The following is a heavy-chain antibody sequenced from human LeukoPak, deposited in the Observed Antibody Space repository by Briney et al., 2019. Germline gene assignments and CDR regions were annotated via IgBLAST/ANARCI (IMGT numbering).Heavy chain of an antibody. CDR1: GFTFRSYG. J-gene: IGHJ6*03. Sequence: GGSLRLSCAASGFTFRSYGMHWVRQAPGKGLEWVAYIQNDRSNEQYADSVKGRFSISRDNSKHRLYLQMNSLRAEHPAVYYCAKDRCSNGIGCYFYYMDVWGKGTTVTISS. D-gene: IGHD2-8*01. V-gene: IGHV3-30*02. CDR2: IQNDRSNE. CDR3: AKDRCSNGIGCYFYYMDV.